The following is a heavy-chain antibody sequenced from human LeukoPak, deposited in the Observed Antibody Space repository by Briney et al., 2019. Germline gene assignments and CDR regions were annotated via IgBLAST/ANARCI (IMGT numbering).Heavy chain of an antibody. J-gene: IGHJ4*02. D-gene: IGHD3-10*02. CDR2: ISSSSSYI. V-gene: IGHV3-21*04. CDR1: GFTFSSYS. Sequence: GGSLRLSCAASGFTFSSYSINWVRQAPGKGLEWVSSISSSSSYIYYADSVKGRFTISRDNSRDTLYLQMNSLRVDDTAVYYCARDLCWGCFDDWGQGNLVTVSS. CDR3: ARDLCWGCFDD.